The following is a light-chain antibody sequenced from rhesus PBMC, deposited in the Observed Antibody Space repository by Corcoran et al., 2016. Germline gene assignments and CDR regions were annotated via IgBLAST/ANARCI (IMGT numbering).Light chain of an antibody. V-gene: IGKV1-25*01. CDR1: QGINSY. CDR2: YAT. CDR3: QQYDSLPFS. J-gene: IGKJ2*01. Sequence: DIQMTQSPSSVSASVGDRVTITCRASQGINSYLAWYQQKPGKAPKLMNYYATTLQNGVPSRFMGSKSGTVFALTISSLQPEDSARYDCQQYDSLPFSFGQGTKVELK.